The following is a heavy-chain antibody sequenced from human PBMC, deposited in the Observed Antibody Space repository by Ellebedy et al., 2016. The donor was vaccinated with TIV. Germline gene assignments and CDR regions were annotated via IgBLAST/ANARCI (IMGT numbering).Heavy chain of an antibody. D-gene: IGHD3-10*01. CDR2: IYYSGST. V-gene: IGHV4-31*03. Sequence: SETLSLTCTVSGGSISSGGYYWSWIRQHPGKGREWIGYIYYSGSTYYNPSLKSRVTISVETSKNQFTLKLSSVTAADTAVYYCARVKEGSGSYHDYWGQGTLITVSS. J-gene: IGHJ4*02. CDR3: ARVKEGSGSYHDY. CDR1: GGSISSGGYY.